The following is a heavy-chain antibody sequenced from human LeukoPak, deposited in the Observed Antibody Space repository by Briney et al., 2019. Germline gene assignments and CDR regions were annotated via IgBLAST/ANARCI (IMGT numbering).Heavy chain of an antibody. CDR3: ARGGGMKPGDFEY. V-gene: IGHV1-2*02. J-gene: IGHJ4*02. D-gene: IGHD6-13*01. CDR1: GYTFTGYY. CDR2: INPNSGGP. Sequence: ASVKVSCKASGYTFTGYYMHWVRQAPGQGLEWMGWINPNSGGPNYAQKFQGRVTMTRDTSISTAYMELSRLRSDDTAVYYCARGGGMKPGDFEYWGQGTLVTVSS.